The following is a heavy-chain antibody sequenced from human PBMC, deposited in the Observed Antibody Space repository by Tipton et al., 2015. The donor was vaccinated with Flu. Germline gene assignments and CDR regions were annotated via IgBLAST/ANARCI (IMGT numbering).Heavy chain of an antibody. D-gene: IGHD6-19*01. V-gene: IGHV3-30*18. CDR1: GFTFTNYG. J-gene: IGHJ6*02. CDR3: AKDRGSGWFAGTDV. Sequence: AATGFTFTNYGMHWVRQAPGKGLEWMAVISYDETNKYYADSVKGRFTISRDNSKNTLYLQMSSLRAEDTALYYCAKDRGSGWFAGTDVWGQGTTVIVSS. CDR2: ISYDETNK.